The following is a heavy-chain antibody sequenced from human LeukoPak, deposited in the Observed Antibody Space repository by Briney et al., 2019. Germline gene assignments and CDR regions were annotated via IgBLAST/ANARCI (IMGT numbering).Heavy chain of an antibody. CDR3: ARAPDGYEAFDI. CDR2: IYSGGRT. V-gene: IGHV3-66*01. D-gene: IGHD3-22*01. Sequence: GGSLRLSCVASGFTFSSYAMSWVRQAPGKGLEWVSVIYSGGRTYYADSVKGRFTTSRDNSKNTLYLQMNSLRAEDTAVYYCARAPDGYEAFDIWGQGTMVTVSS. CDR1: GFTFSSYA. J-gene: IGHJ3*02.